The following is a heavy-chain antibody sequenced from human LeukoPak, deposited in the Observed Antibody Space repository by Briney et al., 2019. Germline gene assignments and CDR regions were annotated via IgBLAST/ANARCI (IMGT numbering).Heavy chain of an antibody. CDR1: GGSISSGGYS. CDR3: ARTGGDYMGFDY. J-gene: IGHJ4*02. V-gene: IGHV4-30-2*01. CDR2: IHHSGSA. Sequence: SQTLSLTCAVSGGSISSGGYSWSWIRQPPGEGLEWIGFIHHSGSAYYNPSLKSRVTISVDRSKTQFSLKLSAVTAADTAVYYCARTGGDYMGFDYWGQGTLVTASS. D-gene: IGHD4-17*01.